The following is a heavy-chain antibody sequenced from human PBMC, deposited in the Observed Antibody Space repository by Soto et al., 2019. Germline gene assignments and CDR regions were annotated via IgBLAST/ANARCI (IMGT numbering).Heavy chain of an antibody. CDR3: ARHGAAAGTNWYFDL. V-gene: IGHV4-39*01. CDR1: GGSISSSSSY. CDR2: IYYSGDT. D-gene: IGHD6-13*01. Sequence: QLQLQESGPGLVKPSETLSLTCAVSGGSISSSSSYWGWIRQPPGKGLEWIGTIYYSGDTYYIPSIKSRVTISVDTSKNQFSLKLTSVTAADTAVYYCARHGAAAGTNWYFDLWGRGTLVTVSP. J-gene: IGHJ2*01.